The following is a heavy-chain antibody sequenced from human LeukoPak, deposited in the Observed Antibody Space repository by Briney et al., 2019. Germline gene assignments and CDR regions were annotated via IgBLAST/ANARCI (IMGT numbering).Heavy chain of an antibody. Sequence: SETLSLTCTVSGGSISSYYWSWIRQPPGKGLEWIGYIYYSGSTNYNPSLKSRVTISVDTSKNQFSLKLSSVTAADTAVYYCAREQGGSGSYHRSYYYYMDVWGKGTTVTVSS. D-gene: IGHD3-10*01. V-gene: IGHV4-59*01. J-gene: IGHJ6*03. CDR1: GGSISSYY. CDR3: AREQGGSGSYHRSYYYYMDV. CDR2: IYYSGST.